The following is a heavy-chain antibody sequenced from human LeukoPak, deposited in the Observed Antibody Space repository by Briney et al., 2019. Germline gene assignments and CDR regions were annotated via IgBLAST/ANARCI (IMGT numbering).Heavy chain of an antibody. CDR3: ARQGPGYCSSTSCYGVGY. CDR2: IDTNTGNP. V-gene: IGHV7-4-1*02. J-gene: IGHJ4*02. D-gene: IGHD2-2*01. CDR1: GYTFTSHA. Sequence: ASVKVSCKASGYTFTSHAMNWVRQAPGQGLEWMGWIDTNTGNPTYAQAFTGRFVFSLDTSVSTAYLQISSLKAEDTAVYYCARQGPGYCSSTSCYGVGYWGQGTLVTVSS.